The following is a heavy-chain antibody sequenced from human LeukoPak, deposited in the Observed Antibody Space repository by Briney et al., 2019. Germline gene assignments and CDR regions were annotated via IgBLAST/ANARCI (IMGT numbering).Heavy chain of an antibody. D-gene: IGHD2-2*01. CDR3: ARDHVPAGMGFDP. CDR1: GGSISSGNYY. J-gene: IGHJ5*02. CDR2: IYSSGST. Sequence: PSETLSLTCTVSGGSISSGNYYWSWVRQPAGKGLEWIGRIYSSGSTNYNPSLKSRVTISLDTSKNQFSLKLSSVTAADTAVYYCARDHVPAGMGFDPWGQGTLVTVSS. V-gene: IGHV4-61*02.